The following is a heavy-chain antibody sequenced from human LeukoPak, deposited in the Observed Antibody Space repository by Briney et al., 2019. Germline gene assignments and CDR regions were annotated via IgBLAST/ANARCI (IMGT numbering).Heavy chain of an antibody. D-gene: IGHD6-13*01. CDR3: ARVPRIAAPGTPRTYNWFDP. CDR1: GFTFSTYW. J-gene: IGHJ5*02. Sequence: GGSLRLSCAASGFTFSTYWMSWVRQAPGKGLEWVANINQDGSEKYYVDSVKGRFTISRDNAKNSLYLQMNSLRAEDTAVYYCARVPRIAAPGTPRTYNWFDPWDQGTLVTVSS. CDR2: INQDGSEK. V-gene: IGHV3-7*01.